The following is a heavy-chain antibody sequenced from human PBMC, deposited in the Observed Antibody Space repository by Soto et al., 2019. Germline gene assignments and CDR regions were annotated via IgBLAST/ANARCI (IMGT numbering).Heavy chain of an antibody. CDR3: ARDQDSSGYAPFDY. V-gene: IGHV3-33*01. CDR2: IWYDGSNK. D-gene: IGHD3-22*01. CDR1: GFTFSSYG. J-gene: IGHJ4*02. Sequence: PGGSLRLSCAASGFTFSSYGMHWVRQAPGKGLEWVAVIWYDGSNKYYADSVKGRFTISRDNSKNTLYLQMNSLRAEDTAVYYCARDQDSSGYAPFDYWGQGTLVTVSS.